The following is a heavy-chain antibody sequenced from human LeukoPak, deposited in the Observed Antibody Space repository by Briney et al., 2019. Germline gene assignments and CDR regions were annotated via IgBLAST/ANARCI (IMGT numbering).Heavy chain of an antibody. CDR1: GGTFSSYA. Sequence: GASVKVSCKASGGTFSSYAISWVRQAPGQGLEWMGWINPNSGGTNYAQKFQGRVTMTRDTSISTAYMELSRLRSDDTAVYYCARDRGYCSSTSCYSNYWGQGTLVTVSS. D-gene: IGHD2-2*02. V-gene: IGHV1-2*02. CDR2: INPNSGGT. CDR3: ARDRGYCSSTSCYSNY. J-gene: IGHJ4*02.